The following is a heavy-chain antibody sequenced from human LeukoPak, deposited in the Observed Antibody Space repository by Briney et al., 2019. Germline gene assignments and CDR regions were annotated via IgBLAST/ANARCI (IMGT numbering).Heavy chain of an antibody. J-gene: IGHJ6*03. CDR1: YGSISDISYY. Sequence: PSETLSLTCTVSYGSISDISYYWGWIRQPPGKGLEWIGSIYYSGRTYYNSSLKSRVTISVDTSKNQFSLKVTSVTAADTAVYYCARFAGGYSYGPSGYYYMDVWGKGTTVTVSS. V-gene: IGHV4-39*07. D-gene: IGHD5-18*01. CDR2: IYYSGRT. CDR3: ARFAGGYSYGPSGYYYMDV.